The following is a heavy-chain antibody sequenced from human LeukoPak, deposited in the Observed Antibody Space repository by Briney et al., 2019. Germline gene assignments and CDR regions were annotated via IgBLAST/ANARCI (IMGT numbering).Heavy chain of an antibody. Sequence: GGSLRLSCAASGFTFSSFAMHWVRQAPGKGLEWVAVTSYDGNNHYYPDSVKGRFTVSRDNSKNTLYLQMNSLRPGDTAVYYCARYLEGFDYWGRGTLVTVSS. CDR3: ARYLEGFDY. V-gene: IGHV3-30-3*01. CDR2: TSYDGNNH. J-gene: IGHJ4*02. CDR1: GFTFSSFA.